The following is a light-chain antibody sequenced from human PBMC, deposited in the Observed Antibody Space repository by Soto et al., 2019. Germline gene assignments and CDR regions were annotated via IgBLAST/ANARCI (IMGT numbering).Light chain of an antibody. Sequence: DIQMTQSPSTLSASVGDRVTITCRASQSISSWLAWYQQKPGKAPKLLIYKASSLESGVPSRFSGSGSGTEFTLTNSSLQSDDFATYYCQQYNSYWTFGQGTKVEIK. CDR2: KAS. J-gene: IGKJ1*01. V-gene: IGKV1-5*03. CDR1: QSISSW. CDR3: QQYNSYWT.